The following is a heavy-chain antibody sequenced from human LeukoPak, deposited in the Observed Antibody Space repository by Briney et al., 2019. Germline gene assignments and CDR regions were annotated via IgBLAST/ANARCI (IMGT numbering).Heavy chain of an antibody. CDR1: GYSISSGYF. J-gene: IGHJ5*02. CDR2: IYHSGST. CDR3: ARHGPESSSWPNWFDP. V-gene: IGHV4-38-2*01. Sequence: SETLSLTCAVFGYSISSGYFWGWIRPPPGKGLEWIGSIYHSGSTYYNPSLKSRVTLSVDTSKNQFSLKLSSVTAADTAVYYCARHGPESSSWPNWFDPWGQGTLVTVSS. D-gene: IGHD6-13*01.